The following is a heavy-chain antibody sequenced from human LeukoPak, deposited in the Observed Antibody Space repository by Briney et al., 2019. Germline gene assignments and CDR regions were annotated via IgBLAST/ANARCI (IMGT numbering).Heavy chain of an antibody. CDR1: GGSISSYY. V-gene: IGHV4-59*01. J-gene: IGHJ3*02. CDR3: ARGVGSFGDDPRDALDI. D-gene: IGHD4-17*01. CDR2: IYYSGST. Sequence: SETLSLTCTVSGGSISSYYWSWIRQPPGKGLEWIGYIYYSGSTNYNPSLKSRVTIPVDTSKNQFSLKLSSVTAADTAVYYCARGVGSFGDDPRDALDIWGQGTMVTVSS.